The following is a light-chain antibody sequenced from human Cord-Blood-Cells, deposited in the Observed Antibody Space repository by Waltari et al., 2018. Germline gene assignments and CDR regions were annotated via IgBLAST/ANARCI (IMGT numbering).Light chain of an antibody. CDR1: SSDVGSYNH. CDR2: EVS. CDR3: CSYAGSSTLV. V-gene: IGLV2-23*02. Sequence: QYALTQPASVSGSPGQSNNIPCTGTSSDVGSYNHVSWYQQHPGKAPKLMIYEVSKRPSGVSNRFSGSKSGNTASLTISGLQAEDEADYYCCSYAGSSTLVFGGGTKLTVL. J-gene: IGLJ2*01.